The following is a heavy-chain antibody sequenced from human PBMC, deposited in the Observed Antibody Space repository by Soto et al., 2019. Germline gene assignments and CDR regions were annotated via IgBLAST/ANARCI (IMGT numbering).Heavy chain of an antibody. CDR1: GFTFSSYG. D-gene: IGHD5-18*01. V-gene: IGHV3-30*18. CDR2: ISYDGSNK. CDR3: AKDIVRYTYGACDN. Sequence: QVQLVESGGAVVQPGKSLRLSCAASGFTFSSYGMYWIRQATGKGLEWVAAISYDGSNKFHADSVKGRFTISTDNSQNTLYLQMNRLSTEDTAVYYCAKDIVRYTYGACDNWGQGALVTVSS. J-gene: IGHJ4*02.